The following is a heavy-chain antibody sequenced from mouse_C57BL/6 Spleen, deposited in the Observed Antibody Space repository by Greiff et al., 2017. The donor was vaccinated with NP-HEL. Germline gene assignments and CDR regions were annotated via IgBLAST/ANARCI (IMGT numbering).Heavy chain of an antibody. Sequence: LVESGPELVKPGASVKLSCKASGYTFTSYDINWVKQRPGQGLEWIGWIYPRDGSTKYNEKFKGKATLTVDTSSSTAYMELHSLTSEDSAVYFCARSPYYYGSSTGYFDVWGTGTTVTVSS. D-gene: IGHD1-1*01. CDR2: IYPRDGST. CDR1: GYTFTSYD. CDR3: ARSPYYYGSSTGYFDV. V-gene: IGHV1-85*01. J-gene: IGHJ1*03.